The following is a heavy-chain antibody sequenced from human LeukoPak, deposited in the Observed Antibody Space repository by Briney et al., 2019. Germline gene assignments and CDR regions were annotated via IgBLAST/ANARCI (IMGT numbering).Heavy chain of an antibody. CDR3: AKGRSDYDSSGSWGPLNDY. CDR1: GFTFSNYA. D-gene: IGHD3-22*01. CDR2: ISSSGGRT. J-gene: IGHJ4*02. Sequence: GGSLRLSCAASGFTFSNYAMNWVRQAPGKGLEWVSGISSSGGRTYYADSVNGRFTISRDNSKNTLYLQMNSLRADDTAVYYCAKGRSDYDSSGSWGPLNDYWGQGTLVTVSS. V-gene: IGHV3-23*01.